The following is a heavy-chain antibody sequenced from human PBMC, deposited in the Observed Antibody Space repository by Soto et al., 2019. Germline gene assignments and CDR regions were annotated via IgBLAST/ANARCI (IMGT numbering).Heavy chain of an antibody. D-gene: IGHD3-3*01. Sequence: QVQLVESGGGVVQPGRSLRLSCAASGFTFSSYGMHWVRQAPGKGLEWVAVISYDGSNKYYADSVKGRFTISRDNSKHPLYLQMNCLRSADPAVYYCATGRFVEWLYYFDYWGQGPLVTVSS. CDR3: ATGRFVEWLYYFDY. CDR1: GFTFSSYG. V-gene: IGHV3-30*03. J-gene: IGHJ4*02. CDR2: ISYDGSNK.